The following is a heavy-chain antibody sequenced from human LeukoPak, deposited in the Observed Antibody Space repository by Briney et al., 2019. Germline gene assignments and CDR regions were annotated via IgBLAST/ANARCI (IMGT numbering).Heavy chain of an antibody. V-gene: IGHV4-39*01. Sequence: SETLSLTCTVSGGSIRSSYYYWGWIRQPPGKGLEWIGSIHDSGSTYYNPSLKSRVTISVDTSKNQFSLKLNSVTAADTAVYYCARGLYYYDSSGYYSAKVDYWGQGTLVTVSS. CDR2: IHDSGST. CDR1: GGSIRSSYYY. D-gene: IGHD3-22*01. J-gene: IGHJ4*02. CDR3: ARGLYYYDSSGYYSAKVDY.